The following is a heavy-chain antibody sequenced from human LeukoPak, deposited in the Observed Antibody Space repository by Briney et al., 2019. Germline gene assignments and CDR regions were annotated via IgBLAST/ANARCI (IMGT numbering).Heavy chain of an antibody. V-gene: IGHV1-18*01. CDR1: GYTFTSYG. Sequence: EASVKVSCKASGYTFTSYGISWVRQAPGQGLKWMGWISAYNGNTNYAQKLQGRVTMTTDTSTSTAYMELRSLRSDDTAVYYCARDVAMGSLQHWGQGTLVTVSS. D-gene: IGHD2-2*01. CDR2: ISAYNGNT. CDR3: ARDVAMGSLQH. J-gene: IGHJ1*01.